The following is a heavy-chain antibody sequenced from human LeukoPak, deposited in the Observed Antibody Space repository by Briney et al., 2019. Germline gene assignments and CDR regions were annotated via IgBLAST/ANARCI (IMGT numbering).Heavy chain of an antibody. V-gene: IGHV3-74*01. D-gene: IGHD1-14*01. J-gene: IGHJ6*01. CDR3: TRGLRNDMDV. CDR1: GFTFCSYD. CDR2: INSDGRST. Sequence: AGGSLRLSSAASGFTFCSYDMTWVRPAPGRGLGWVLRINSDGRSTTYEDSVRGRMTISRSTATITLNLQMKSLRAEDTALYYCTRGLRNDMDVWGEGTTVTVSS.